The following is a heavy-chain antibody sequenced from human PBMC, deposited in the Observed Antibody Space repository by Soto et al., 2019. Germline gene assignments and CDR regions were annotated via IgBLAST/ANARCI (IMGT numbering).Heavy chain of an antibody. CDR1: EFSVNSNH. CDR3: VSRDRSVRAFDI. Sequence: QPGGSLSLSCAASEFSVNSNHMNWVRQAPGKWLEWVSIIYAGGMTYFADSVRGRFTISRDISKNMVYLQMNSLRAEDTAVYYCVSRDRSVRAFDIWGQGTMVTVSS. CDR2: IYAGGMT. D-gene: IGHD3-22*01. V-gene: IGHV3-53*01. J-gene: IGHJ3*02.